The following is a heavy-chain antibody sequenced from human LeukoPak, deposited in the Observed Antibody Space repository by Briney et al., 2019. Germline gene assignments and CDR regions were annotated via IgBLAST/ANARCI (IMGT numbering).Heavy chain of an antibody. CDR3: AKDSGGSMDY. V-gene: IGHV3-30*18. Sequence: GGSLRLSCAASGFTFSKYGIHWVRQAPGKGLEWVAVMSYDEITESYADSVRGRFTLSRDNSKNTLYLQMNSLTAEDTAVYYCAKDSGGSMDYWGQGTLVTVSS. D-gene: IGHD3-16*01. CDR1: GFTFSKYG. J-gene: IGHJ4*02. CDR2: MSYDEITE.